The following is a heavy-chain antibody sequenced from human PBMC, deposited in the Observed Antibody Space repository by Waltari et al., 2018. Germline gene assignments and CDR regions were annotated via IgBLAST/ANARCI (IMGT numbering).Heavy chain of an antibody. J-gene: IGHJ3*02. Sequence: EVQLVQSGAEVKKPGESLKISCKGSGYSFTSYWIGWVRQMPGKGLEWMGVLYPGDSDTRYSPSFQVQVTISADKSISTAYLQWSSLKASDTAMYYCARHKDSPYDYGDYWAFDIWGQGTMVTVSS. V-gene: IGHV5-51*01. CDR1: GYSFTSYW. CDR2: LYPGDSDT. CDR3: ARHKDSPYDYGDYWAFDI. D-gene: IGHD4-17*01.